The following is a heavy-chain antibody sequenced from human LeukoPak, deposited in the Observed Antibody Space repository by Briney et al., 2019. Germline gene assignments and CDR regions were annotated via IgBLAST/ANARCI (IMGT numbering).Heavy chain of an antibody. V-gene: IGHV1-18*04. J-gene: IGHJ4*02. CDR1: GYTFTIYG. Sequence: GASVKVSYKASGYTFTIYGISWVRQAPGQGVEWMGWISAYNGNTNYAQKLQGRVTMTTDTSTSTAYMELRSLRSDDTAVYYCTRDYYGSGSYSLPVDYWGQGTLVTVSS. D-gene: IGHD3-10*01. CDR2: ISAYNGNT. CDR3: TRDYYGSGSYSLPVDY.